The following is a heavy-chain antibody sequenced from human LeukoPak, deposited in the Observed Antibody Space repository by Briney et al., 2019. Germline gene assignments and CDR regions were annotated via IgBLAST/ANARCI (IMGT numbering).Heavy chain of an antibody. D-gene: IGHD2-8*01. CDR2: ISGSGGST. CDR3: AKGRVGQMGYCRT. Sequence: GGSLRLSCAASGFTVSSNYMSWVRQAPGEGLEWVSTISGSGGSTNYADPVQGRFTISRDNSKNTLYLQMNSLRAEDTAVYHCAKGRVGQMGYCRTWGQGTLVTVSS. V-gene: IGHV3-23*01. J-gene: IGHJ5*02. CDR1: GFTVSSNY.